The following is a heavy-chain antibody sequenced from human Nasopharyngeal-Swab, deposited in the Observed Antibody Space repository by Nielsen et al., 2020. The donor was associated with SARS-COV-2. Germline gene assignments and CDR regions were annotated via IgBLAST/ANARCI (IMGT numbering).Heavy chain of an antibody. CDR1: GFTFSTYD. CDR2: IGSAGDT. J-gene: IGHJ3*02. CDR3: ARGQLGQNFDLWGGRLPDAFDI. D-gene: IGHD3-3*01. Sequence: GESLKISCAASGFTFSTYDMHWVRQVTGKPPEWVSAIGSAGDTYYPGSVKGRFTISRDNAKNSLYLQLNSLRAEDTAVYYCARGQLGQNFDLWGGRLPDAFDIWGQGTMVTVSS. V-gene: IGHV3-13*01.